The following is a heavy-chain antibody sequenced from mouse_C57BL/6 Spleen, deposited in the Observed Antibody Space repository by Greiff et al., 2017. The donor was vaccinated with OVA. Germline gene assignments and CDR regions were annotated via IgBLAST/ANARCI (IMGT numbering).Heavy chain of an antibody. D-gene: IGHD1-1*01. V-gene: IGHV3-6*01. CDR2: ISYDGSN. Sequence: EVKLVESGPGLVKPSQSLSLTCSVTGYSITSGYYWNWIRQFPGNKLEWMGYISYDGSNNYNPSLKNRISITRDTSKNQFFLKLNSVTTEDTATYYCAREEGNFITTVVATDYWGQGTTLTVSS. CDR1: GYSITSGYY. J-gene: IGHJ2*01. CDR3: AREEGNFITTVVATDY.